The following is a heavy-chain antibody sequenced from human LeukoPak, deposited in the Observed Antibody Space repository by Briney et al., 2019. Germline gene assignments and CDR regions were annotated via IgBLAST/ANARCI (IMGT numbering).Heavy chain of an antibody. CDR1: GFTFSSYS. D-gene: IGHD2-2*02. CDR3: ARATYREAFDI. J-gene: IGHJ3*02. CDR2: ISSSSSYI. V-gene: IGHV3-21*01. Sequence: GGSLRLSCAASGFTFSSYSMNWVRQAPGKGLEWVSSISSSSSYIYYADSVKGRFTISRDNAKNSLYLQMNSVRAEDTAVYYCARATYREAFDIWGQGTMVTVSS.